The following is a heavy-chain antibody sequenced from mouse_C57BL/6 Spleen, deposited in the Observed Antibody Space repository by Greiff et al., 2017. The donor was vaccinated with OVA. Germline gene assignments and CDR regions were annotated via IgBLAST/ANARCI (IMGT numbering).Heavy chain of an antibody. CDR1: GYTFTSYW. V-gene: IGHV1-50*01. CDR2: IDPSDSYT. D-gene: IGHD3-2*01. CDR3: GMIRDYCDY. Sequence: QVQLQQPGAELVKPGASVKLSCKASGYTFTSYWMQWVKQRPGQGLEWIGEIDPSDSYTNYNQKFKGQATLTVDPSSSTAYKKSSRRKAEENEEEDRGMIRDYCDYGGKGTTRTVSA. J-gene: IGHJ2*01.